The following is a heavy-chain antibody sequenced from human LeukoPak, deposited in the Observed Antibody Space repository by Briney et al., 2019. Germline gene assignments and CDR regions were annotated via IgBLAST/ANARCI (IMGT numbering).Heavy chain of an antibody. J-gene: IGHJ4*02. CDR3: ARVFFYGDYGAFDY. CDR2: IWYDGSNK. CDR1: GFTFSSYG. Sequence: GGSLRLSCAASGFTFSSYGMHWVRQAPGKGLEWVAVIWYDGSNKYYADSVKGRFTISRDNSKNTLYLQMNSLRAEDTAVYYCARVFFYGDYGAFDYWGQGTLVTVSS. V-gene: IGHV3-33*01. D-gene: IGHD4-17*01.